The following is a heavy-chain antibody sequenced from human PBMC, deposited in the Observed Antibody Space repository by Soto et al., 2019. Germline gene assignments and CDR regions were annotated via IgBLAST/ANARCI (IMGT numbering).Heavy chain of an antibody. Sequence: ASVKVSCKASGYTFTSYDINWVRQATGQGLEWMGWMNPNSGNTGYAQKFQGRVTMTRNTSISTAYMGLSSLRSEDTAVYYCARGRIAVAGKGFDPWGQGLKVTVSS. D-gene: IGHD6-19*01. CDR3: ARGRIAVAGKGFDP. CDR1: GYTFTSYD. J-gene: IGHJ5*02. CDR2: MNPNSGNT. V-gene: IGHV1-8*01.